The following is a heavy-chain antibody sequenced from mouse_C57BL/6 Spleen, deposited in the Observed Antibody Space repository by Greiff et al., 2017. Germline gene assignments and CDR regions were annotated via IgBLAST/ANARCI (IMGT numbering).Heavy chain of an antibody. Sequence: QVQLQQSGAELARPGASVKMSCKASGYTFTSYTMHWVKQRPGQGLEWIGYINPSSGYTKYNQKFKDKATLTADKSSSTAYMQLSSLTSEDSAVYYCAKSYPQTNYYAMDYWGQGTSVTVSS. D-gene: IGHD2-12*01. CDR3: AKSYPQTNYYAMDY. V-gene: IGHV1-4*01. CDR1: GYTFTSYT. J-gene: IGHJ4*01. CDR2: INPSSGYT.